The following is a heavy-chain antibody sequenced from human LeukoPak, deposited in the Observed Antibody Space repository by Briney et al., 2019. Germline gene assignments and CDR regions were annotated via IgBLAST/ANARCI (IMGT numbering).Heavy chain of an antibody. CDR1: GFTFSSYD. D-gene: IGHD4-17*01. V-gene: IGHV3-13*04. Sequence: GGSLRLSCAASGFTFSSYDMHWVRQVTGKSLEWVSTIGTAGDTRYPGSVKGRFTISRENAKNSLYLQMNSLRAGDTAVYYCARAYGDYFDYWGQGTLVTVSS. CDR2: IGTAGDT. CDR3: ARAYGDYFDY. J-gene: IGHJ4*02.